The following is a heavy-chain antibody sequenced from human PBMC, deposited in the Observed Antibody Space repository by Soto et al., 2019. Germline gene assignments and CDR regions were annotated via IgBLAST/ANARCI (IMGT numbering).Heavy chain of an antibody. CDR1: GFTFSSYS. V-gene: IGHV3-21*01. CDR2: ISSSSSYI. J-gene: IGHJ4*02. Sequence: GGSLRLSCAASGFTFSSYSINWVRQAPGKGLEWVSSISSSSSYIYYADSVKGRFTISRDNAKNSLYLQMNSLRAEDTAVYYCARDRGSYDFWSGYPDYWGQGTLVTVSS. CDR3: ARDRGSYDFWSGYPDY. D-gene: IGHD3-3*01.